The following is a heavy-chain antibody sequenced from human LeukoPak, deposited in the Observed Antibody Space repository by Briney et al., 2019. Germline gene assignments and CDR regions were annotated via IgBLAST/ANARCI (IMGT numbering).Heavy chain of an antibody. Sequence: GASVKVSCKASGGTFSSYAISWVRQAPGQGLEWMGWINPNSGGTNYAQKFQGRVTMTRDTSISTAYMELSRLRSDDTAVYYCARDVNGAFDIWGQGTMVTVSS. V-gene: IGHV1-2*02. D-gene: IGHD2/OR15-2a*01. J-gene: IGHJ3*02. CDR3: ARDVNGAFDI. CDR2: INPNSGGT. CDR1: GGTFSSYA.